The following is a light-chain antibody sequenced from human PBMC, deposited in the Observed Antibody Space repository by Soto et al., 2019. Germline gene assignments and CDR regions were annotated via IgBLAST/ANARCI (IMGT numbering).Light chain of an antibody. V-gene: IGLV2-11*01. J-gene: IGLJ1*01. CDR1: SSDVGYYNY. Sequence: QSVLTQPRSVSGSPGQSVTISCTGTSSDVGYYNYVSWYQQYPGKAPKLMIYDVSGRPSGVPDRFSGSKSGNTASLTISGLQAEDEAYYYCSSYAGSNNFGVFGTGTKVTVL. CDR2: DVS. CDR3: SSYAGSNNFGV.